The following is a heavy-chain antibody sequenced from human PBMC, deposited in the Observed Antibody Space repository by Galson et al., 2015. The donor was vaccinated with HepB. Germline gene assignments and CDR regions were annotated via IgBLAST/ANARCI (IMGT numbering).Heavy chain of an antibody. Sequence: LVKVSCKASGYTFTGYYIHWVRQAPGQGLEWMGWINPYSGDTNYAQNFQGRVTMTRDTSINTSYMELSRLTSDDTAVYYCSRASIRVHLDVECWGQGALVTVSS. V-gene: IGHV1-2*02. CDR1: GYTFTGYY. CDR3: SRASIRVHLDVEC. D-gene: IGHD3/OR15-3a*01. CDR2: INPYSGDT. J-gene: IGHJ4*02.